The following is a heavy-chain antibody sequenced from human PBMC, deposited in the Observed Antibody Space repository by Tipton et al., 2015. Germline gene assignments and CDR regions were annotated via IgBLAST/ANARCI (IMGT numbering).Heavy chain of an antibody. CDR2: IYYSGST. V-gene: IGHV4-30-4*08. Sequence: TLSLTCTVSGGSVSSASYYWSWIRQPPGKGLEWIGYIYYSGSTYYNPSLKSRVTIAADTSQNEFSLRLSSVTAADTAVYYCARWNYFAWYFDLWGRGTLVTVSS. CDR1: GGSVSSASYY. J-gene: IGHJ2*01. CDR3: ARWNYFAWYFDL. D-gene: IGHD1-7*01.